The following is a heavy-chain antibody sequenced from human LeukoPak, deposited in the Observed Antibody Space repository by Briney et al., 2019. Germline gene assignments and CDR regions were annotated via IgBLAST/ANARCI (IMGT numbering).Heavy chain of an antibody. J-gene: IGHJ6*02. CDR1: GFTFSSYG. CDR3: GKDISAGGMDV. D-gene: IGHD3-10*01. V-gene: IGHV3-7*03. Sequence: PGGSLRLSCAASGFTFSSYGMTWVRQAPGKGLEWVANIKQDGSEKYYVDSVKGRFTISRDNAKNSLYLQMNSLRAEDTALYYCGKDISAGGMDVWGQGTTVTVSS. CDR2: IKQDGSEK.